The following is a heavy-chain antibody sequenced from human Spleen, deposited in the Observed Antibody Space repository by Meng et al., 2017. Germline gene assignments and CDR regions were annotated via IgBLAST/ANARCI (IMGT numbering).Heavy chain of an antibody. J-gene: IGHJ4*02. CDR1: GGSFSDYY. D-gene: IGHD4-11*01. Sequence: QLHLQQGAAGLLKPSETLSLTFVVSGGSFSDYYWSWIRQPPGKGLEWIGEINHSGSTNYNPSLESRATISVDTSQNNLSLKLSSVTAADSAVYYCARGPTTMAHDFDYWGQGTLVTVSS. CDR2: INHSGST. V-gene: IGHV4-34*01. CDR3: ARGPTTMAHDFDY.